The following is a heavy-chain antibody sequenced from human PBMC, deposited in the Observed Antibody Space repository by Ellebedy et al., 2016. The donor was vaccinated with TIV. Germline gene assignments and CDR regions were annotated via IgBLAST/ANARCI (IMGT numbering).Heavy chain of an antibody. D-gene: IGHD5-18*01. CDR2: ISSSSSYI. V-gene: IGHV3-21*01. J-gene: IGHJ2*01. CDR1: GFTFSSYS. CDR3: ARVYSYGSGATVAFIRYFDL. Sequence: PGGSLRLSCAASGFTFSSYSMNWVRQAPGKGLEWVSSISSSSSYIYYADSVKGRFTISRDNAKNSLYLQMNSLRAEDTAVYYCARVYSYGSGATVAFIRYFDLWGRGTLVTVSS.